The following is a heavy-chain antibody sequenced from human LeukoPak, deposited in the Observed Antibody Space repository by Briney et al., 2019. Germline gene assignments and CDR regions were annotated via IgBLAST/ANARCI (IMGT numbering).Heavy chain of an antibody. D-gene: IGHD2-8*01. CDR1: GDSFSSNSAA. Sequence: SQTLSLTCALSGDSFSSNSAAWNWIRQSPSRGLEWLVRTYYRSKWYSDYAVSVKSRITINPDTSKNQFSLQLNSVTPEDTAVYYCARVDCTNGVCLNWFDPWGQGTLVTVSS. CDR2: TYYRSKWYS. CDR3: ARVDCTNGVCLNWFDP. V-gene: IGHV6-1*01. J-gene: IGHJ5*02.